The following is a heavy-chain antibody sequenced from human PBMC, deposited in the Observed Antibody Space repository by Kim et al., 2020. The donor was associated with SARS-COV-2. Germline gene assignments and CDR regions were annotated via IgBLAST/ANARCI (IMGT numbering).Heavy chain of an antibody. D-gene: IGHD2-2*01. CDR3: ARGRYCSSTSCRKVPFDY. Sequence: SETLSLTCAVYGGSFSGYYWSWIRQPPGKGLEWIGEINHSGSTNYNPSLKSRVTISVDTSKNQFSLKLSSVTAADTAVYYCARGRYCSSTSCRKVPFDYWGQGTLVTVSS. CDR2: INHSGST. V-gene: IGHV4-34*01. J-gene: IGHJ4*02. CDR1: GGSFSGYY.